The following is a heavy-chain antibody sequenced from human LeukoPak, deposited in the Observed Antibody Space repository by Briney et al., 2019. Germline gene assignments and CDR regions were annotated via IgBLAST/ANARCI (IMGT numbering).Heavy chain of an antibody. CDR2: ISYDGSNK. J-gene: IGHJ4*02. Sequence: GRSLRLSCAASGFTFSSYAMHWVRQAPGKGLEWVAVISYDGSNKYYADSVKGRFTISRDNSKNTLYLQMNSLRAEDTAVYYCARSSTGDCSSTSCRLYWGRGTLVTVSS. CDR3: ARSSTGDCSSTSCRLY. D-gene: IGHD2-2*01. V-gene: IGHV3-30*01. CDR1: GFTFSSYA.